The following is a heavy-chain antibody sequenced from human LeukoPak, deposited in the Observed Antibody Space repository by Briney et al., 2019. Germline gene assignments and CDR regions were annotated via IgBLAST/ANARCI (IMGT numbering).Heavy chain of an antibody. CDR3: ARVGDYNQVYFDY. CDR1: GFTFSSYS. J-gene: IGHJ4*02. CDR2: ISSNGGRT. Sequence: GGSLRLSCAASGFTFSSYSFHWVRQAPGKGLEYVSAISSNGGRTYYANSVEGRFTISRDNSKNTLYLQMGSLRAEDMAVYYCARVGDYNQVYFDYWGQGTLVTVSS. D-gene: IGHD4-17*01. V-gene: IGHV3-64*01.